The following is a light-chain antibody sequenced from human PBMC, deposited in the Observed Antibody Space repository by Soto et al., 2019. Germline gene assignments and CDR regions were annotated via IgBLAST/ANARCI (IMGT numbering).Light chain of an antibody. CDR2: GAS. J-gene: IGKJ1*01. CDR3: QQYGSSPTT. CDR1: QSVSNN. Sequence: EIVMTQSPATLSVSPGDSATLSCRASQSVSNNLAWYHQKPGQAPRVLIYGASSRATDIPGKFSGSGSGTDFTLTISGLEPEDFAVYYCQQYGSSPTTFGQGTKVDIK. V-gene: IGKV3-20*01.